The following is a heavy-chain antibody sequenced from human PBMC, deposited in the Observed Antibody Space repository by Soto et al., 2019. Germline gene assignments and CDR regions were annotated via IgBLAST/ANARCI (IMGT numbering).Heavy chain of an antibody. CDR3: AISQDGDPDY. CDR1: GGSISTTNW. Sequence: QVQLQESGPGLVKPSGTLSLTCAASGGSISTTNWWSWVRQPPGKGLEWIGEIYHSGSTNYNPSLKSRGTISVDRSKNQFSLTLSSVTAADTAVYYCAISQDGDPDYWGQGTLVTVSS. J-gene: IGHJ4*02. V-gene: IGHV4-4*02. CDR2: IYHSGST. D-gene: IGHD4-17*01.